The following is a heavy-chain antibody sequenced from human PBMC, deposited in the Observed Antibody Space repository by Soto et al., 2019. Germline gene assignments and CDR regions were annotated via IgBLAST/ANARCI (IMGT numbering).Heavy chain of an antibody. D-gene: IGHD1-26*01. Sequence: QVQLVQSGAEVKKPGSSVKVSCKASGGTFSSYTISWVRQAPGQGLEWMGRIIPILGIANYAQKFQGRVXTXXDKSTSTAYMELSSLRPEDTAVYYCARGVTWAGSYWGQGTLVTVSS. CDR2: IIPILGIA. J-gene: IGHJ4*02. CDR3: ARGVTWAGSY. CDR1: GGTFSSYT. V-gene: IGHV1-69*02.